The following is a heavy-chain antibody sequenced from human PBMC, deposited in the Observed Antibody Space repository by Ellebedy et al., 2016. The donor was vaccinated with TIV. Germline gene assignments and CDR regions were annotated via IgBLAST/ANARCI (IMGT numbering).Heavy chain of an antibody. V-gene: IGHV1-2*02. CDR1: GYTFTGYY. J-gene: IGHJ4*02. CDR2: INPNSGGT. D-gene: IGHD6-19*01. CDR3: ARANGPYSSSDY. Sequence: ASVKVSCXASGYTFTGYYMHWVRQAPGQGLEWMGWINPNSGGTNYAQKFQGRVTMTRDTSISTAYMELRRLRSDDTAVYYCARANGPYSSSDYWGQGTLVTVSS.